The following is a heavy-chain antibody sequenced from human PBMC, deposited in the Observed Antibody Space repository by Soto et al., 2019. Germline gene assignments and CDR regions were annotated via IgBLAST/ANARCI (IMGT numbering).Heavy chain of an antibody. V-gene: IGHV1-24*01. Sequence: ASVKVSCKVSGYTLTELSMHWVRQAPGKGLEWMGGFDPEDGETIYAQKFQGRVTMTEDTSTDTAYMELSSLRSEDTAVYYCATRGVDSSGYYQYYFDYWGQGTLVTVSS. CDR2: FDPEDGET. D-gene: IGHD3-22*01. CDR3: ATRGVDSSGYYQYYFDY. J-gene: IGHJ4*02. CDR1: GYTLTELS.